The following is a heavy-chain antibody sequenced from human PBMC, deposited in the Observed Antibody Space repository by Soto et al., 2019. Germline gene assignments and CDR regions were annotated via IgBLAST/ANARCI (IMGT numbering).Heavy chain of an antibody. Sequence: SETLSLTCTVSGGSISSSSYYWGWIRQPPGKGLEWIGSIYYSGSTYYNPSLKSRVTISVDTSKNQFSLKLSSVTAADTAVYYCARHTNNVDTAMVNDYWGQGTLVTVSS. J-gene: IGHJ4*02. D-gene: IGHD5-18*01. CDR3: ARHTNNVDTAMVNDY. V-gene: IGHV4-39*01. CDR2: IYYSGST. CDR1: GGSISSSSYY.